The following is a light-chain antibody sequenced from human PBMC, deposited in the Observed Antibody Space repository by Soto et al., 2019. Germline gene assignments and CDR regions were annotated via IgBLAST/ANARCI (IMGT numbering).Light chain of an antibody. CDR1: QSVAGN. V-gene: IGKV3-15*01. J-gene: IGKJ1*01. CDR3: QQYNNWPPAPWT. CDR2: GAS. Sequence: EIVMTQSPATLSVSPGERATLSCRASQSVAGNLAWYQQRPGQSPGLLIYGASTRATGIPARFSGSGSGTEFTLTISSLQSEDFAVYYCQQYNNWPPAPWTFGQGTKVEIK.